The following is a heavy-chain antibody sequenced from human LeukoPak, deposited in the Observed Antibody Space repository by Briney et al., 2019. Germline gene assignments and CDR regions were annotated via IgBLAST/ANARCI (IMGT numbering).Heavy chain of an antibody. J-gene: IGHJ4*02. V-gene: IGHV4-61*10. CDR3: ARAVLSYCSGGSCPYFDY. CDR2: IHYSGST. CDR1: GGSISSGSYY. D-gene: IGHD2-15*01. Sequence: PSQTLSLTCTVSGGSISSGSYYWNWIRQPAGKGLEWIGYIHYSGSTNYNPSLKSRLSLSVDTSKNQISLRLSSATAADTAVYYCARAVLSYCSGGSCPYFDYWGQGTLVTVSS.